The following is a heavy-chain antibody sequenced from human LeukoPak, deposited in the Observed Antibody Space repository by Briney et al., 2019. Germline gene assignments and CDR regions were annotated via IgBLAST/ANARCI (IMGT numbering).Heavy chain of an antibody. D-gene: IGHD3-10*01. CDR1: GGSISSSSYY. V-gene: IGHV4-39*01. Sequence: PSETLSLTCTVSGGSISSSSYYWGWIRQPPGKGLEWIGSIYYSGSTYYNPSLKSRVTISVDTSKNQFSLKLSSVTAADTAVYYCARANVLLWFGELLYTPYYFDYWGQGTLVTVSS. CDR2: IYYSGST. J-gene: IGHJ4*02. CDR3: ARANVLLWFGELLYTPYYFDY.